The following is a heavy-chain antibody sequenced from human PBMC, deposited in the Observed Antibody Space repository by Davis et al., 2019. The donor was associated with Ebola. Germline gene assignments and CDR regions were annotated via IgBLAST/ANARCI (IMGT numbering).Heavy chain of an antibody. CDR2: ISFDYGYT. D-gene: IGHD2-21*01. V-gene: IGHV1-3*01. CDR1: GYTFSNSR. Sequence: AVSVKVSCKASGYTFSNSRFHWVRQAPGQRLESMGWISFDYGYTGYSQNFQGRVTITRDTSTDTTYMELSSLTSDDTAVYYCAMTGYSSTKFPDFWGQGTRVTVSS. J-gene: IGHJ4*02. CDR3: AMTGYSSTKFPDF.